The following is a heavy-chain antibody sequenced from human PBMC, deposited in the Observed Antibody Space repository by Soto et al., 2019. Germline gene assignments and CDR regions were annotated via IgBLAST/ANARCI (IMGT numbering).Heavy chain of an antibody. CDR3: ARVDLRRSSLFWFDP. CDR2: TYYRSKWYD. CDR1: GDSVSSNSAA. D-gene: IGHD6-6*01. V-gene: IGHV6-1*01. Sequence: QVQLQQSGPGLVMPSQTLSLTCVISGDSVSSNSAAWNWIRQSPSRVLEWLGRTYYRSKWYDDYAVSVRSRITINPDTSKNQFSLQLNSVTPEDTAVYYCARVDLRRSSLFWFDPWGQGTLVTVSS. J-gene: IGHJ5*02.